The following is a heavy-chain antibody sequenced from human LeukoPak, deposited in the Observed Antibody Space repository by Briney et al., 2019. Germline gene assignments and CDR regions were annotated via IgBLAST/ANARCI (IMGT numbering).Heavy chain of an antibody. V-gene: IGHV3-23*01. Sequence: GSLRLSCAASGFTFSCYAMSWVRQAPGKGLEWVSAISGSGGSSYYADSVKGRFTISRDNSKNTLYLQMNSLRAEDTAVYYCAKDSEVDYDFWSGPTTDAFDIWGQGTMVTVSS. J-gene: IGHJ3*02. D-gene: IGHD3-3*01. CDR1: GFTFSCYA. CDR3: AKDSEVDYDFWSGPTTDAFDI. CDR2: ISGSGGSS.